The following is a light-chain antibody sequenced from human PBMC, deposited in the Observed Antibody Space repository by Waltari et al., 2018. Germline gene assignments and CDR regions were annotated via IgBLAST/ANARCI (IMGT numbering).Light chain of an antibody. Sequence: EIVLTQSPATLSLSPGDGATLSCRASQSVSTYLAWYQEQPGQAPRLLIYDASNRATGIPARFSGSGSGTDFTLTISGLEPEDSAVYYCQHRFNWPLTFGGGTKVEIK. CDR3: QHRFNWPLT. V-gene: IGKV3-11*01. CDR2: DAS. CDR1: QSVSTY. J-gene: IGKJ4*01.